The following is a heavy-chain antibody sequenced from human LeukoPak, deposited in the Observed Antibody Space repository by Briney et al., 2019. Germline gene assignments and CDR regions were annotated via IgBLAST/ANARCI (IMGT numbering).Heavy chain of an antibody. D-gene: IGHD3-16*01. CDR2: ISWDRGTT. Sequence: SLRCSCAASGFTFNNYAMHWLRQAPGKGLEGCSGISWDRGTTGYGDSVKGRFTISRDNAKNTLYLQMSSLRAEDTALYYCAKASNYDYLWGSQQIGYYFDHWGRGILVTVSS. V-gene: IGHV3-9*01. J-gene: IGHJ4*02. CDR3: AKASNYDYLWGSQQIGYYFDH. CDR1: GFTFNNYA.